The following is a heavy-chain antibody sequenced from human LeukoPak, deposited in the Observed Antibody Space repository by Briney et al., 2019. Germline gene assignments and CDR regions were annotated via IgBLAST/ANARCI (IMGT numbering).Heavy chain of an antibody. V-gene: IGHV3-33*06. D-gene: IGHD1-26*01. CDR1: GFIFSTYG. Sequence: GGSLRLSCAASGFIFSTYGMHWVRQAPGKGLEWVAVVWSGGNNKYYSDSVKGRFTISRDNSKNTLYLQMNSLRAEDTAVYYCAKDGQVGAIGYFDYRGQGTLVTVSS. CDR2: VWSGGNNK. CDR3: AKDGQVGAIGYFDY. J-gene: IGHJ4*02.